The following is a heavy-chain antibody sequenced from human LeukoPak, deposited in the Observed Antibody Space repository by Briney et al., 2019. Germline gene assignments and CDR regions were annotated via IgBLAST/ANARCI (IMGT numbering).Heavy chain of an antibody. Sequence: PGRSLRLSCAASGFTFSSYGMHWVRHAPGKGLEWVAVIWYDGSNKYYADSVKGRFTISRDNSKNTLYLQMNSLRAEDTAVYYCARVTVTTETYYYYYMDVWGKGTTVTVSS. D-gene: IGHD4-17*01. CDR1: GFTFSSYG. CDR2: IWYDGSNK. J-gene: IGHJ6*03. V-gene: IGHV3-33*01. CDR3: ARVTVTTETYYYYYMDV.